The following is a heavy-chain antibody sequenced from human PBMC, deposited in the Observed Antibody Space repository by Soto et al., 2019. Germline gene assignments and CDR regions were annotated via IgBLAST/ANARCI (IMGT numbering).Heavy chain of an antibody. CDR2: IYYSGST. CDR3: ARETYSSSSGVDY. J-gene: IGHJ4*02. D-gene: IGHD6-6*01. V-gene: IGHV4-31*03. CDR1: GGSISSGGNY. Sequence: SETLSLTCTVSGGSISSGGNYWSWIRQHPGKGLEWIGYIYYSGSTYYNPSLKSRVTISVDTSKNQFSLKLSSVTAADTAVYYCARETYSSSSGVDYWGQGTLVTVSS.